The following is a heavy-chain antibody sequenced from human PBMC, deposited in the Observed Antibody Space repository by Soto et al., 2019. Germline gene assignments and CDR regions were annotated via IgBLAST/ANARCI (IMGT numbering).Heavy chain of an antibody. Sequence: PSETLSLTCTVSGGSIISNSYYWGWIRQSPGKGLEWIGSIYYSGSTHYNPSLESRVTMSVDTSKSQFSLKLSSVTAADTAVYYCARPRRGSQNKFDYWGQGTLVTVSS. CDR3: ARPRRGSQNKFDY. CDR1: GGSIISNSYY. V-gene: IGHV4-39*01. CDR2: IYYSGST. J-gene: IGHJ4*02. D-gene: IGHD5-12*01.